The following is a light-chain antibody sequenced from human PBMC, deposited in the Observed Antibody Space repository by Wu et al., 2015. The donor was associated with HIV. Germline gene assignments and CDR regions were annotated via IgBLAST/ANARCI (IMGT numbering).Light chain of an antibody. CDR3: QQYNKWPWG. Sequence: EIVMTQSPATLSVSPGESASLSCRASQSVSTNLAWYQQKPGQAPRLLIYGASTRATGVPARFSGSGSGTAFALTISNLQSEDFAVYYCQQYNKWPWGFGPGTIVDIK. CDR2: GAS. V-gene: IGKV3-15*01. J-gene: IGKJ3*01. CDR1: QSVSTN.